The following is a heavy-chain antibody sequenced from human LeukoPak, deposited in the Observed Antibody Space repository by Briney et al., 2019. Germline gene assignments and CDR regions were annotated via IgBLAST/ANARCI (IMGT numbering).Heavy chain of an antibody. CDR1: GYTFTGYY. V-gene: IGHV1-2*02. CDR3: ARGLGIAVARDLFDY. J-gene: IGHJ4*02. Sequence: ASVTVSCKASGYTFTGYYIHWVRQAPGQGREGMGWINPNSGGANYAQKFQGRVTMTRDTSISTAYMELSRLRSDDTAVYYCARGLGIAVARDLFDYWGQGTLVTVSS. CDR2: INPNSGGA. D-gene: IGHD6-19*01.